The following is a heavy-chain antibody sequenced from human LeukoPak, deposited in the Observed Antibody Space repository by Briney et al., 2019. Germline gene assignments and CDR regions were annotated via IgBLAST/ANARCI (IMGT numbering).Heavy chain of an antibody. Sequence: GGSLRLSCAASGFTFDDYAMHWVRQAPGKGLEWVSGISWNSGSIVYADSVKGRFTISRDNAKNSMYLQMNSLRAEDTALYYCTRQYDSSGYYYGYWGQGTLVTVSS. CDR2: ISWNSGSI. D-gene: IGHD3-22*01. CDR3: TRQYDSSGYYYGY. J-gene: IGHJ4*02. V-gene: IGHV3-9*01. CDR1: GFTFDDYA.